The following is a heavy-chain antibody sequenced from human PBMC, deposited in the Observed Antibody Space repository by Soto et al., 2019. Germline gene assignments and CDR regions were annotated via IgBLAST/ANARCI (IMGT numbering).Heavy chain of an antibody. CDR2: IIPIFGTA. J-gene: IGHJ3*02. CDR3: ARKFWSGPHDAFDI. CDR1: RGTFSSYA. Sequence: SVKVSCKASRGTFSSYAISWVRQAPGQGLEWMGGIIPIFGTANYAQKFQGRVTITADESTSTAYMELSSLRSEDTAVYYCARKFWSGPHDAFDIWGQGTMVTVSS. D-gene: IGHD3-3*01. V-gene: IGHV1-69*13.